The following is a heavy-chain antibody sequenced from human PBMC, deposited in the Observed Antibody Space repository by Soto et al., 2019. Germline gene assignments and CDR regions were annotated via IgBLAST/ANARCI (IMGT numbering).Heavy chain of an antibody. CDR1: GGTFSSHA. D-gene: IGHD5-12*01. V-gene: IGHV1-69*13. J-gene: IGHJ4*02. CDR2: IIPIFGTA. CDR3: ARDGGEGHSAYDPDYFDY. Sequence: SEKVSCKASGGTFSSHAIGWVRQAPGQGLEWMGGIIPIFGTANYAQKFQGRVTITADESTSTAYMELSSLRSEDTAVYNCARDGGEGHSAYDPDYFDYWGQGALVTVSS.